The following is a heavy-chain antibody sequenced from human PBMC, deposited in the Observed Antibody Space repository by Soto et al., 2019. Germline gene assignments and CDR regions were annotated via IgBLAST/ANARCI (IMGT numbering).Heavy chain of an antibody. J-gene: IGHJ4*02. CDR2: ISYDGGKK. CDR1: GFTFTNYA. CDR3: ASSVCGSITCYVDY. V-gene: IGHV3-30-3*01. D-gene: IGHD2-2*01. Sequence: GGSLRLSCAASGFTFTNYAMHWVRQAPGKGLEWVAVISYDGGKKYYADSVKGRFTISRDNPKNMLYLQMNSLRAEDTAVYYCASSVCGSITCYVDYWGQGTLVTVSS.